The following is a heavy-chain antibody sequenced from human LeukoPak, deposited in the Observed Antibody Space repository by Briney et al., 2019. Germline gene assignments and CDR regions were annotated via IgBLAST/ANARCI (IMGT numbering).Heavy chain of an antibody. D-gene: IGHD3-22*01. Sequence: PGGSLRLSCAASGFTFSSYAMSWVRQAPGKGLEWVSAISGSGGSTYYADSVKGRFTISRDNSKNTLYLQMNSLSAEDTAVYYCASDDYYDAGFDPWGQGTLVTVSS. CDR1: GFTFSSYA. CDR2: ISGSGGST. J-gene: IGHJ5*02. V-gene: IGHV3-23*01. CDR3: ASDDYYDAGFDP.